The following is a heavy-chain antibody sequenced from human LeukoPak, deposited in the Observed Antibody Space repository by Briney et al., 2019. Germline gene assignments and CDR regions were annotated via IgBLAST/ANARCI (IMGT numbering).Heavy chain of an antibody. D-gene: IGHD5-24*01. CDR1: GGSISSYY. CDR3: AGLNANRWLQVPLPTRRRDLLGKPPIDY. V-gene: IGHV4-59*01. Sequence: SETLSLTCTVSGGSISSYYWSWIRQPPGKGLEWIGYIYYSGSTNYNPSLKSRVTISVDTSKNQFSLKLSSVTAADTAVYYCAGLNANRWLQVPLPTRRRDLLGKPPIDYWGQGTLVTVSS. CDR2: IYYSGST. J-gene: IGHJ4*02.